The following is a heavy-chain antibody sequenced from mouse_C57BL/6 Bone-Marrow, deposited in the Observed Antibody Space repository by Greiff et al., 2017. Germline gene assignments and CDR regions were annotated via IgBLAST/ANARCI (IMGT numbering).Heavy chain of an antibody. CDR3: ARGENYYGTLFAY. V-gene: IGHV5-4*03. J-gene: IGHJ3*01. CDR1: GFTFSSYA. D-gene: IGHD1-1*01. CDR2: ISDGGSYT. Sequence: VKLVESGGGLVKPGGSLKLSCAASGFTFSSYAMSWVRQTPEKRLEWVATISDGGSYTYYPDNVKGRFTISRDNAKNNLYLQMSHLKSEDTAMYYWARGENYYGTLFAYWGQGTLVTVSA.